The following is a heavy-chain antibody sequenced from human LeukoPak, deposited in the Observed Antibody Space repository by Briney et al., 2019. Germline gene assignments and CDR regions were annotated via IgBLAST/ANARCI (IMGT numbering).Heavy chain of an antibody. CDR2: MYTGGTT. V-gene: IGHV3-53*03. Sequence: AGTLTLSCAASGSSVSGTHWSWVRQPPGKGLEWVAAMYTGGTTNYADSVKGRFTISRDNSRNILFLHMSSLRADDTAVYYCAKDEATSGGGLASWGQGTLVTVSS. D-gene: IGHD3-16*01. CDR3: AKDEATSGGGLAS. J-gene: IGHJ4*02. CDR1: GSSVSGTH.